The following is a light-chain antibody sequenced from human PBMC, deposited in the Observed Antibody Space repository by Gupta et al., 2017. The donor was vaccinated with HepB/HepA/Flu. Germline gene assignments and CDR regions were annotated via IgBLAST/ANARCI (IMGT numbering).Light chain of an antibody. CDR2: DAS. V-gene: IGKV3-11*01. Sequence: EIVLTHSPPTLSLSPGERATLSCRASQSVSSSLAWYQQKPGQAPRLLIYDASNRATGIPARFSGSGSGTDFTLTISSLEPEDFAVYYCQQRSSWPRTFGQGTKVEIK. J-gene: IGKJ1*01. CDR3: QQRSSWPRT. CDR1: QSVSSS.